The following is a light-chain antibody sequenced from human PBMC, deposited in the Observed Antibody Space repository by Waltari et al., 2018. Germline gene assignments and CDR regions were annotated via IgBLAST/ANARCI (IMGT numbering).Light chain of an antibody. CDR1: TLPKQF. V-gene: IGLV3-25*03. CDR2: KDS. CDR3: QSADNSGTPVV. J-gene: IGLJ2*01. Sequence: SYDLTPPPSVSVSPGQTARITCSGNTLPKQFAYLYQQTRGQAPALMIYKDSERPSGIPERFSGSSSGTTVMLTISGVQAEDEADYYCQSADNSGTPVVFGGGTKLTVL.